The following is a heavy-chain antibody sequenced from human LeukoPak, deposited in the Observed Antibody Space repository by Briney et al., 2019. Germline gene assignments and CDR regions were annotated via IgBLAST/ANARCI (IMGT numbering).Heavy chain of an antibody. CDR3: VRRMVRGNWFDP. J-gene: IGHJ5*02. CDR1: GYTFTSYD. D-gene: IGHD3-10*01. V-gene: IGHV1-8*01. Sequence: ASVKVSCKASGYTFTSYDINWVRQATGQGLEWMGWMNPNSGNTGYAQKFQGRVTMTRNTPISTAYMELSSLRSEDTAVYYCVRRMVRGNWFDPWGQGTLVTVSS. CDR2: MNPNSGNT.